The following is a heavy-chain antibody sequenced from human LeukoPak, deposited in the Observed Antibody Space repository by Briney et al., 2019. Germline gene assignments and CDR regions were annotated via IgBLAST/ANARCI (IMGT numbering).Heavy chain of an antibody. CDR3: ARDVSTWFY. V-gene: IGHV3-49*04. J-gene: IGHJ4*02. CDR1: GFTFDDFD. D-gene: IGHD6-13*01. Sequence: PGGSLRLSCTASGFTFDDFDMSRVRQAPGKGLEWVGFIRSKAYGGTTEYAASVKGRFTISRDDSKTIAYLQMNSLKTEDTAVYYCARDVSTWFYWGQGTLVTVSS. CDR2: IRSKAYGGTT.